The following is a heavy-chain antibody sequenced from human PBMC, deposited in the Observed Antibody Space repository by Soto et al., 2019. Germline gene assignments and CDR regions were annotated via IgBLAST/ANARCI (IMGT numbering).Heavy chain of an antibody. CDR1: GYTFTGYY. V-gene: IGHV1-2*04. J-gene: IGHJ6*02. CDR3: ARGDILTDIYYYYGMDV. CDR2: INPNSGGT. D-gene: IGHD3-9*01. Sequence: ASVKVSCKASGYTFTGYYMHWVRHAPGQGLEWMGWINPNSGGTNYAQKFQGWVTMTRDTSISTAYMELSRLRSDDTAVYYCARGDILTDIYYYYGMDVWGQGTTVTVSS.